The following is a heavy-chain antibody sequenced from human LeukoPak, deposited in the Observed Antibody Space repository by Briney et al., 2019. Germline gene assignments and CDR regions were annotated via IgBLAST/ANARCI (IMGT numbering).Heavy chain of an antibody. CDR1: GFTFSDFG. CDR2: ISNGGTE. J-gene: IGHJ4*02. V-gene: IGHV3-30*01. D-gene: IGHD2-2*01. Sequence: PGGSLRLSCAASGFTFSDFGMNWVRQAPGKGLEWVASISNGGTEFYADSVKGRFAISRDTSTNTLSLQMNSLRAEDTAVYYCARYGVSSSTSYIDFWGQGTLVTVSS. CDR3: ARYGVSSSTSYIDF.